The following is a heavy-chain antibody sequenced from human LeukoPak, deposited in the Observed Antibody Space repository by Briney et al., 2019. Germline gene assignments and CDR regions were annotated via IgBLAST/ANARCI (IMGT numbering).Heavy chain of an antibody. J-gene: IGHJ4*02. CDR2: ISGSGGST. CDR1: GFTFSSYA. Sequence: PGGSLRLSCAASGFTFSSYAMSCVRQAPGKGLEWVSAISGSGGSTYYADSVKGRFTISRDNSKNTLYLQMNSLRAEDTAVYYCAKDNRPKDIVVVVAARDWGQGTLVTVSS. CDR3: AKDNRPKDIVVVVAARD. D-gene: IGHD2-15*01. V-gene: IGHV3-23*01.